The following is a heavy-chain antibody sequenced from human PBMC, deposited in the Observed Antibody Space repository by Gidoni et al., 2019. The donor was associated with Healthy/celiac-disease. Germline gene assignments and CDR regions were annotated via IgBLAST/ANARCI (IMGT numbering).Heavy chain of an antibody. CDR3: ARGAVVASIQGDY. CDR2: ISSSSSYI. V-gene: IGHV3-21*01. Sequence: EVQLVESGGGLVTPGGSLRLSCAASGFTFSSYSMNWVRQAPGKGLEWVSSISSSSSYIYYADSVKGRFTISRDNAKNSLYLQMNSLRAEDTAVYYCARGAVVASIQGDYWGQGTLVTVSS. CDR1: GFTFSSYS. J-gene: IGHJ4*02. D-gene: IGHD2-15*01.